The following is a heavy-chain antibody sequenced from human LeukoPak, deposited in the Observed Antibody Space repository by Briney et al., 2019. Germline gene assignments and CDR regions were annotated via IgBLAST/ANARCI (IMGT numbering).Heavy chain of an antibody. CDR2: IIPIFGIA. D-gene: IGHD3-22*01. V-gene: IGHV1-69*04. Sequence: SVKLSCKASGGTFSSYAISWVRQAPGHGLEWMGRIIPIFGIANYAQKFQGRVTITADKSTSTAYMELSSLRSEDTAVYYCAREGISPAYYYDSSGYLPPDYWGQGTLVTVSS. CDR3: AREGISPAYYYDSSGYLPPDY. CDR1: GGTFSSYA. J-gene: IGHJ4*02.